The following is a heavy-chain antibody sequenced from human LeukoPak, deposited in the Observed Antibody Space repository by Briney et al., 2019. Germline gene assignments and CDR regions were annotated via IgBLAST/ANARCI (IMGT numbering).Heavy chain of an antibody. D-gene: IGHD3-22*01. Sequence: SETLPLTCSVSGGSLRSSIYYWGWIRQPPGKGLEWIGSIYYSGSTYYNPSLKSRVTISVATSKNQSSLKLSSVAAADTAVYYCASSTDYYDSSGHYNGWFDPWGQGTLVTVSS. V-gene: IGHV4-39*01. CDR3: ASSTDYYDSSGHYNGWFDP. CDR1: GGSLRSSIYY. CDR2: IYYSGST. J-gene: IGHJ5*02.